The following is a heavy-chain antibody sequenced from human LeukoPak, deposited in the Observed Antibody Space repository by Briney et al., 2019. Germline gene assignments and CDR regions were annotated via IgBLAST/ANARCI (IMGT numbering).Heavy chain of an antibody. CDR3: ARLPGQLYYFDY. J-gene: IGHJ4*02. CDR1: GGSFSGYS. CDR2: INDGGNT. V-gene: IGHV4-34*01. Sequence: ADTLSLTCAVYGGSFSGYSWSWIRQPPGKGLEWIGEINDGGNTNYNPSLESRVTMSVDMSRNQFSLRLRSVTAADTAVYYCARLPGQLYYFDYWGQGTLVTVSS. D-gene: IGHD1-14*01.